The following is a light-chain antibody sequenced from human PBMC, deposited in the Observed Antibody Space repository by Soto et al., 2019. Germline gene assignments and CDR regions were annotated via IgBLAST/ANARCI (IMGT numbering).Light chain of an antibody. CDR2: DVS. J-gene: IGKJ1*01. Sequence: DSQLTQYPSTLSASVGERVTITCRASQSPNNWMAWYQQKSGKAPKLLIYDVSTLASGVPSRFSGSVSGTECALTISSLQPDDSATYYCQQFAKSSTFGQGTTVEIK. V-gene: IGKV1-5*01. CDR1: QSPNNW. CDR3: QQFAKSST.